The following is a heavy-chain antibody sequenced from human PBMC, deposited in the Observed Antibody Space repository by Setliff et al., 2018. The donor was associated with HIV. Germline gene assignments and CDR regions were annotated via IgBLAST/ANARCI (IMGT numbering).Heavy chain of an antibody. V-gene: IGHV4-34*01. D-gene: IGHD3-16*01. CDR2: INHSGST. CDR1: GGSFSGYY. Sequence: SETLSLTCAVYGGSFSGYYWSWIRQPPGKGLEWIGEINHSGSTNYNPSLKSRVTISVDMSKNQFSLKLSSVTAAATAVYYCARGSKGGFFDYWGQGTLVTVSS. CDR3: ARGSKGGFFDY. J-gene: IGHJ4*02.